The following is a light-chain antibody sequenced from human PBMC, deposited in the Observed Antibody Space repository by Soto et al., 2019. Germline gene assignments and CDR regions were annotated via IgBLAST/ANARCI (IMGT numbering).Light chain of an antibody. V-gene: IGKV3-15*01. CDR3: QQYYKWPRT. J-gene: IGKJ1*01. CDR1: QSVSSN. CDR2: GAS. Sequence: EIVMTQSPATLSVSPGEGVTLSCRASQSVSSNLAWYQQKRGQTPRLLIDGASTRATGVPARFSGSGSETEFTLSINSLQSEDFAVYYCQQYYKWPRTFGQGTKVEVK.